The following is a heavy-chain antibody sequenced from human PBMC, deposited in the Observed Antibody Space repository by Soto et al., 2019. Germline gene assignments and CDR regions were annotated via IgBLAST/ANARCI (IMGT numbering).Heavy chain of an antibody. CDR3: ATYVPDKLAVAGTSDAFDI. V-gene: IGHV4-59*01. Sequence: SETLSLTCTVSGGSISSYYWSWIRQPPGKGLEWIADIYYSGSTNYSPSLKSRVTISVDTSKNQFSLNLSSVTAADTAVYFCATYVPDKLAVAGTSDAFDIWGQGTMVTVSS. J-gene: IGHJ3*02. CDR2: IYYSGST. D-gene: IGHD6-19*01. CDR1: GGSISSYY.